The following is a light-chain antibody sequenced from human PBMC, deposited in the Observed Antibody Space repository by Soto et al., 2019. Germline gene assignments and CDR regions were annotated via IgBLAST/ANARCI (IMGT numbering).Light chain of an antibody. CDR2: AKS. V-gene: IGKV3-15*01. J-gene: IGKJ3*01. CDR3: QQYNQWPLFT. Sequence: EIVMTQSPVTLSVSPGEIATLSCRASQGVSTKVAWYQQRPGQAPGLLIYAKSTRATGTPARFSGSGSGTELTLNISSLQSEDLAVYYCQQYNQWPLFTFGPGTKVDI. CDR1: QGVSTK.